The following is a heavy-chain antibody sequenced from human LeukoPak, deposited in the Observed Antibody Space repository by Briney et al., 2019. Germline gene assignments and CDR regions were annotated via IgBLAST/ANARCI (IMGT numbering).Heavy chain of an antibody. J-gene: IGHJ4*02. Sequence: SETLSLTCTVSGGSINSGSYYWSWIRQPAGKGLEWIGRTYSSGSTNYNPSLKGRVTISVDTSKNQFSLSLSSVTAADTAVYYCARGLGIGKDYFDCWGQGTLVTVSS. V-gene: IGHV4-61*02. CDR3: ARGLGIGKDYFDC. D-gene: IGHD7-27*01. CDR2: TYSSGST. CDR1: GGSINSGSYY.